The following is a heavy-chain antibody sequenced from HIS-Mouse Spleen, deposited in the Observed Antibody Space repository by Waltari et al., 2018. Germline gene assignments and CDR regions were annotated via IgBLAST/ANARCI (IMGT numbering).Heavy chain of an antibody. Sequence: QVQLQESGPGLVKPSETLSLTCTVSGGSISSYYWSWIRQPAGKGREWIGRIYTRGSTTHNPALQSLVTMSVDTSKNQFSLKLSSVTAADTAVYYCARDFHDFWSGYYGGDKKHDAFDIWGQGTMVTVSS. D-gene: IGHD3-3*01. V-gene: IGHV4-4*07. CDR1: GGSISSYY. CDR3: ARDFHDFWSGYYGGDKKHDAFDI. J-gene: IGHJ3*02. CDR2: IYTRGST.